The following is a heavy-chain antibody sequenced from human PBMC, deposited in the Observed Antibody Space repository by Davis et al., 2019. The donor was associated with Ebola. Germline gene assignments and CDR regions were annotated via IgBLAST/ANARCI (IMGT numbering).Heavy chain of an antibody. D-gene: IGHD3-9*01. V-gene: IGHV3-30-3*01. CDR1: GFTFSSYA. J-gene: IGHJ5*01. CDR3: ARVNAATGYSRFDT. CDR2: ISYDGSNK. Sequence: GESLKISCAASGFTFSSYAMHWVRQAPGKGLEWVAVISYDGSNKYYADSVKGRFTISRDNVKNSLYLRMNDLRVEDTALYHCARVNAATGYSRFDTWGQGTLVTVSS.